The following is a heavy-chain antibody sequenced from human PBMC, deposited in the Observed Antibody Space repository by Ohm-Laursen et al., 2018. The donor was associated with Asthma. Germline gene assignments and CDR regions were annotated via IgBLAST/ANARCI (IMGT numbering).Heavy chain of an antibody. CDR1: GGSISSGDYY. D-gene: IGHD6-6*01. CDR2: IYYSGST. J-gene: IGHJ1*01. V-gene: IGHV4-30-4*01. CDR3: ALASSSSPAEYFQH. Sequence: TLSLTCAVSGGSISSGDYYWSWIRQPPGKGLEWIGYIYYSGSTYYNPSLKSRVTISVDTSKNQFSLKLSSVTAADTAVYYCALASSSSPAEYFQHWGQGTLVTVSS.